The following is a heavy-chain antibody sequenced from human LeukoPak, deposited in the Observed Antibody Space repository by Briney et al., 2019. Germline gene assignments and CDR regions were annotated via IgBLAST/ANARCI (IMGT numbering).Heavy chain of an antibody. V-gene: IGHV4-61*01. J-gene: IGHJ4*02. Sequence: PSETLSPTCTVSGGSVSSGSYYWSWIRQPPGKGLEWVGYIYYTGSTNYNPSLKSRVTISVDTSKNQFSLKLSSVTAADTAVYYCARFYYDSSGFYYYFDYWGQGALVTVSS. CDR2: IYYTGST. D-gene: IGHD3-22*01. CDR3: ARFYYDSSGFYYYFDY. CDR1: GGSVSSGSYY.